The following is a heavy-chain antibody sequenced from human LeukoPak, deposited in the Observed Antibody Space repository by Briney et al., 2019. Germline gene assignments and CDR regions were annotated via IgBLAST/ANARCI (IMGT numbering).Heavy chain of an antibody. CDR3: ARGGRGGSSWVVVY. Sequence: PSETMSLTCTVSGGSISSYYWSWLRQPPGKGLEWIGYIYYSGSTNYNPSLKSRVTISVDTSKNQFSLKLSSATTPDTAVYYWARGGRGGSSWVVVYWGQGTLVTVSS. CDR2: IYYSGST. V-gene: IGHV4-59*01. D-gene: IGHD2-15*01. CDR1: GGSISSYY. J-gene: IGHJ4*02.